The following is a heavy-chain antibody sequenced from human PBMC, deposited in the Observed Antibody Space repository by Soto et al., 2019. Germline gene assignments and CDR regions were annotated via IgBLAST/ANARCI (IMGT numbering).Heavy chain of an antibody. CDR3: ARERGSITMIVVASRHDAFDI. J-gene: IGHJ3*02. CDR1: GDSISSSTISHN. Sequence: SETLSLTCTVSGDSISSSTISHNWDWIRQPPGKGLEWIGSEYYSESTFYNPSLKSRVTISVDTSKNQFSLKLSSVTAADTAVYYCARERGSITMIVVASRHDAFDIWGQGTMVTVSS. CDR2: EYYSEST. D-gene: IGHD3-22*01. V-gene: IGHV4-39*07.